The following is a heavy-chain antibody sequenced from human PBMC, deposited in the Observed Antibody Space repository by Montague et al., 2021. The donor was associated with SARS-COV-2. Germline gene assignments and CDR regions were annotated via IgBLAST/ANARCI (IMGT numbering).Heavy chain of an antibody. CDR3: ARVLFWGTDSVTMQRRDY. CDR1: GFTFSSYA. CDR2: ISGSGGST. Sequence: SLRLSCAASGFTFSSYAMSWVRQAPGKVLEWVSAISGSGGSTYYADSVKGRFTISRDNSKNAVYLQMNSLRAEDAAVYYCARVLFWGTDSVTMQRRDYWGQGTLVTVSS. J-gene: IGHJ4*02. D-gene: IGHD3-16*01. V-gene: IGHV3-23*01.